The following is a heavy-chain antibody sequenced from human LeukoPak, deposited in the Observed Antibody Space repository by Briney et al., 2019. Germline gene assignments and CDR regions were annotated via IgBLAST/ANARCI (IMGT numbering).Heavy chain of an antibody. CDR3: ARDRARYYDSSARGSYYYMDV. V-gene: IGHV1-18*04. Sequence: ASVKVSCKASGYTFTGYYMHWVRQAPGQGLEWMGWISAYNGNTNYAQKLQGRVTMTTDTSTSTAYMELRSLRSDDTAVYYCARDRARYYDSSARGSYYYMDVWGKGTTVTVSS. CDR1: GYTFTGYY. D-gene: IGHD3-22*01. CDR2: ISAYNGNT. J-gene: IGHJ6*03.